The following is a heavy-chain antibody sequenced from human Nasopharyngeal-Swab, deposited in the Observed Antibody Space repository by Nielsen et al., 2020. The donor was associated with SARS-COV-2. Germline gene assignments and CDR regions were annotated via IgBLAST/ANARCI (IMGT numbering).Heavy chain of an antibody. Sequence: GESLKISCKVSGYSFIDYWIGWVRQMPGRGLEWMGIIYPGDSDTRYNPSFQGQVTISADNSISTAYLQWGNLKASDSAMYYCARPLAAASYYFDYWGQGTLVTVSS. V-gene: IGHV5-51*01. CDR2: IYPGDSDT. CDR1: GYSFIDYW. J-gene: IGHJ4*02. CDR3: ARPLAAASYYFDY. D-gene: IGHD6-25*01.